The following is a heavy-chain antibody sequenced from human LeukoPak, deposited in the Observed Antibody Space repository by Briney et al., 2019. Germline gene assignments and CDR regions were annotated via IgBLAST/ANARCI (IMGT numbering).Heavy chain of an antibody. CDR1: GFTFSSYS. Sequence: PGGSLRLSCAASGFTFSSYSMNWVRQAPGKGLEWVSSISSSSSYIYYADSVKGRFTISRDNAKNSLYLQMNSLRAEDTAVYYCARDPGYCSSTSCYFSYYYYYYMDVWGKGTTVTVSS. CDR2: ISSSSSYI. D-gene: IGHD2-2*01. CDR3: ARDPGYCSSTSCYFSYYYYYYMDV. J-gene: IGHJ6*03. V-gene: IGHV3-21*01.